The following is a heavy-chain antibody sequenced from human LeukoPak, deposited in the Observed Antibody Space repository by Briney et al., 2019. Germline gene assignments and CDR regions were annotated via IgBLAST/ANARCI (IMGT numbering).Heavy chain of an antibody. CDR1: GGSISSGAYY. Sequence: SQTLSLTCTVSGGSISSGAYYWSWIRQHPGKGLEWIGYIYYSGSTYYNPSLKSRVTISVDTSKNQFSLKLRSLTAADTAVYYCARHVGYGNNWFDPWGQGTLVTVSS. CDR2: IYYSGST. D-gene: IGHD5-18*01. V-gene: IGHV4-31*03. CDR3: ARHVGYGNNWFDP. J-gene: IGHJ5*02.